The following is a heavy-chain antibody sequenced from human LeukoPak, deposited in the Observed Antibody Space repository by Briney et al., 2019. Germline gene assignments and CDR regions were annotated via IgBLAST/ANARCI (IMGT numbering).Heavy chain of an antibody. CDR2: IYYSGST. CDR1: GGSISSSSYY. CDR3: AGVGIAARRGAFDI. V-gene: IGHV4-39*07. D-gene: IGHD6-6*01. Sequence: SETLSPTCTVSGGSISSSSYYWGWIRQPPGKGLEWIGSIYYSGSTYYNPSLKSRVTISVDTSKNQFSLKLSSVTAADTAVYYCAGVGIAARRGAFDIWGQGTMVTVSS. J-gene: IGHJ3*02.